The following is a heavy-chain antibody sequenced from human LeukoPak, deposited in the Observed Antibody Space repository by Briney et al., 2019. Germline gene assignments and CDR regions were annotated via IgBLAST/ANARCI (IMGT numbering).Heavy chain of an antibody. CDR1: GFDFNTHC. CDR3: AKKGCSGLACPYESWFYDV. J-gene: IGHJ2*01. D-gene: IGHD2-15*01. CDR2: INFHGGDI. V-gene: IGHV3-30*02. Sequence: GGSLRLSCAASGFDFNTHCMFWLRQAPGKGLEWVAFINFHGGDISYADPVKGRFIVSRDNSKDSLFLQMNNLTAADTALYYCAKKGCSGLACPYESWFYDVWGRGTLVTVSS.